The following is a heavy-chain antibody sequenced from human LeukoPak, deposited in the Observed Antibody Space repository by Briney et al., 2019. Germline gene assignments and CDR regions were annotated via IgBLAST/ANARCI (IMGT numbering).Heavy chain of an antibody. Sequence: GGSLRLSCAASGFTFSCYAMSWVRQAPGKGLEWVSAISGSGGSTYYADPVKGRFTISRDNSKNTLYLQMNSLRAEDTAVYYCAKGIAAIYDAFDIWGQGTMVTVSS. CDR2: ISGSGGST. CDR1: GFTFSCYA. J-gene: IGHJ3*02. V-gene: IGHV3-23*01. CDR3: AKGIAAIYDAFDI. D-gene: IGHD6-13*01.